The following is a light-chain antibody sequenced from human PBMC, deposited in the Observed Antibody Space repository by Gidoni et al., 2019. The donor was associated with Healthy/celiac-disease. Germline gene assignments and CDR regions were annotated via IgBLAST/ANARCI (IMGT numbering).Light chain of an antibody. J-gene: IGKJ4*01. Sequence: DIVMTQSPDSLDVSLGERATINCKSNQSVLYSSNNKNYLAWYKQKPGQPPKLLIYWASTLESVVPDRFSGSGSGTDFTLTISSLQAEDVAVYYCQQYYSTPLTFGGGTKVEIK. V-gene: IGKV4-1*01. CDR2: WAS. CDR1: QSVLYSSNNKNY. CDR3: QQYYSTPLT.